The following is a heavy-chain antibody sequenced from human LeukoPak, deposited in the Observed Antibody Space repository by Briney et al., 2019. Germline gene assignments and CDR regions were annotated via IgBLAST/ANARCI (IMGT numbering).Heavy chain of an antibody. CDR1: GFRFSTSW. CDR2: IYIGDSDP. D-gene: IGHD3-16*01. CDR3: AKVKSFGYWFFDL. V-gene: IGHV5-51*01. J-gene: IGHJ2*01. Sequence: GESLKISCQGPGFRFSTSWIAWVRQAPGKGLEWVGSIYIGDSDPRYSPSFQGHVTMSADKSVNTASLQWNSLQGSDTGIYYCAKVKSFGYWFFDLWGRGTLVAVSS.